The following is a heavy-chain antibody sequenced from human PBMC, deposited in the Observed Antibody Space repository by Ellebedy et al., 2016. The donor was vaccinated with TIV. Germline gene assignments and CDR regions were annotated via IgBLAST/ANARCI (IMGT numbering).Heavy chain of an antibody. J-gene: IGHJ5*02. CDR2: IIPILGIA. D-gene: IGHD5-24*01. CDR3: ARDLEGNGYNSGWFDP. V-gene: IGHV1-69*04. CDR1: GGTFSSYA. Sequence: AASVKVSCKASGGTFSSYAISWVRQAPGQGLEWMGRIIPILGIANYAQKFQGWVTMTRDTSISTAYMELSRLRSDDTAVYYCARDLEGNGYNSGWFDPWGQGTLVTVSS.